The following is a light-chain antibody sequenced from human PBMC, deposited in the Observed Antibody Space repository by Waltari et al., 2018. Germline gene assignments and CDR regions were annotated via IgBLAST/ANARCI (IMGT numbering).Light chain of an antibody. CDR2: AVS. CDR1: SSDVGSYPL. Sequence: QSALPQPAYVSGSPGQSITISCPGTSSDVGSYPLVSCYQQHPGKAPKLIIYAVSKRPSGASARFSGSKSGNTASLTISGLQAEDEADYYCCSYAGSTTRWVFGGGTKLTVL. J-gene: IGLJ3*02. V-gene: IGLV2-23*02. CDR3: CSYAGSTTRWV.